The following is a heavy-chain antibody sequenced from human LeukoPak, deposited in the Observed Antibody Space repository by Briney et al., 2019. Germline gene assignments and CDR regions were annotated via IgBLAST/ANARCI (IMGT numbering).Heavy chain of an antibody. CDR3: VHRGSGVNTWNAGHFDY. CDR2: IYWDDDK. Sequence: SGPTLVKPTQTLTLTCTFSGFSIRSSGVGVGWVRQPPGKALEWLVFIYWDDDKRYSPSLKHRLTITKDTSKNQVVLTMTDLDPVDTATYYCVHRGSGVNTWNAGHFDYWGQGALVTVSS. CDR1: GFSIRSSGVG. V-gene: IGHV2-5*02. J-gene: IGHJ4*02. D-gene: IGHD1-1*01.